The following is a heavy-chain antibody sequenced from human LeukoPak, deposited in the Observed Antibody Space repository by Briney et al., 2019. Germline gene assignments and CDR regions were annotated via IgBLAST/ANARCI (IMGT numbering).Heavy chain of an antibody. CDR2: IIPIFGTA. CDR1: GYTFTSYY. D-gene: IGHD5-18*01. V-gene: IGHV1-69*06. Sequence: ASVKVSCKASGYTFTSYYMHWVRQAPGQGLEWMGGIIPIFGTANYAQKFQGRVTITADKSTSTAYMELSSLRSEDTAVYYCARGGVYSYGPNFDYWGQGTLVTVSS. J-gene: IGHJ4*02. CDR3: ARGGVYSYGPNFDY.